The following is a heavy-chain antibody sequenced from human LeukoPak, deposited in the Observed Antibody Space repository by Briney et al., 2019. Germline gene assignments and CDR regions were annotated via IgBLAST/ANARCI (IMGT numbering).Heavy chain of an antibody. D-gene: IGHD2-15*01. V-gene: IGHV4-39*01. Sequence: SETLSLTCTVSGGSISSSSYYWGWIRQPPGKGLEWIGSIYYGGSTYYNPSLKSRVTISVDTSKNQFSLKLSSVTAADTAVYYCARPGHCSGGSCCCPFDYWGQGTLVTVSS. CDR2: IYYGGST. J-gene: IGHJ4*02. CDR1: GGSISSSSYY. CDR3: ARPGHCSGGSCCCPFDY.